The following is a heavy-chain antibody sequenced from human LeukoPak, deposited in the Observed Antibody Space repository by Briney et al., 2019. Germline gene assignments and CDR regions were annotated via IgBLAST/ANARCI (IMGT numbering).Heavy chain of an antibody. V-gene: IGHV1-18*01. Sequence: ASVKVSCKASGYTFTSYGISWVRQAPGQGLEWMGWISAYNGNTNYAQKLQGRVTMTTDTSTSTAYMELRSLRSDDTAVYYCARGPPRGYDILTGYSATYFDYWGQGTLVTVSS. J-gene: IGHJ4*02. D-gene: IGHD3-9*01. CDR2: ISAYNGNT. CDR1: GYTFTSYG. CDR3: ARGPPRGYDILTGYSATYFDY.